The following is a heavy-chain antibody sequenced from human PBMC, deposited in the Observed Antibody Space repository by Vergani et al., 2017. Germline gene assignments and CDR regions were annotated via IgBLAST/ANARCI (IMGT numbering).Heavy chain of an antibody. Sequence: QVQLVESGGGVVQPGRSLRLSCAASGFTFSSYGMHWVRQAPGKGLEWVAVIWYDGSNKYYADSVKGRFTISRDNSKNTLYLQMNSLRAEDTAVYYCARGVNTMVRGVAMDYYYGMDVWGQGTTVTVSS. V-gene: IGHV3-33*01. CDR1: GFTFSSYG. J-gene: IGHJ6*02. CDR3: ARGVNTMVRGVAMDYYYGMDV. D-gene: IGHD3-10*01. CDR2: IWYDGSNK.